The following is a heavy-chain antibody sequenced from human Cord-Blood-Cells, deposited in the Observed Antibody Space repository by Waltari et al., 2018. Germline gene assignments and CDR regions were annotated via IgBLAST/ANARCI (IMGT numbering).Heavy chain of an antibody. CDR3: ARDLRPYYGTEDDY. V-gene: IGHV1-69*01. CDR1: GATFSSDA. Sequence: QVQLVQSGAEVKKPGSSVKVSCKASGATFSSDAISWVRQAPGQGLEWRGGIIPIFGTANYAQKFQGRVTITADESTSTAYMELSSLRSEDTAVYYCARDLRPYYGTEDDYWGQGTLVTVSS. J-gene: IGHJ4*02. CDR2: IIPIFGTA. D-gene: IGHD3-3*01.